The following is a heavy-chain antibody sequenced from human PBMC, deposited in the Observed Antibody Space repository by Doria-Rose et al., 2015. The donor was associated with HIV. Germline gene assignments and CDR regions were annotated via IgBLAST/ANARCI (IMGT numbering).Heavy chain of an antibody. V-gene: IGHV3-7*05. CDR2: IKEDGSEK. D-gene: IGHD3-16*01. CDR1: GLTFSRFW. Sequence: GLVQPGGSLRLSCTVSGLTFSRFWMSWVRQAPGKGLEWVANIKEDGSEKKYVDSVKGRFTISRDNAKNSVYLQMNSLRAEDTAVYYCTGETYYFDYWGQGSLVIVSS. J-gene: IGHJ4*02. CDR3: TGETYYFDY.